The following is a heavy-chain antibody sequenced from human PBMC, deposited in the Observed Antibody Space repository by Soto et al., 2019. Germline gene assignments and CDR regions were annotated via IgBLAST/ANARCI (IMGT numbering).Heavy chain of an antibody. CDR2: ISSNGGST. CDR1: GFTFSSYA. V-gene: IGHV3-64*01. Sequence: GGSLRLSCAASGFTFSSYAMHWVRQAPGKGLEYVSAISSNGGSTYYANSVKGRFTISRDNSKNTLYLKMGSLRAEDMAVYYCARLDSPYGSGSSTYYFDYWGQGTLVTVSS. CDR3: ARLDSPYGSGSSTYYFDY. J-gene: IGHJ4*02. D-gene: IGHD3-10*01.